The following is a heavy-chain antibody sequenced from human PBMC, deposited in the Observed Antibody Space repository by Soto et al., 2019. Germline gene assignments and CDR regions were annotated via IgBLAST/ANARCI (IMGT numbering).Heavy chain of an antibody. V-gene: IGHV3-30*04. Sequence: QVQLVESGGGVVQPGRSLRLSCAASGFTFSNYAVHWVRQAPGKGLEWVAVISYDGGIKNYADSVKGRFTISRDNSRNTLYLQMNSLRVEDTAVYYCARKFPYDSGTYLFDLDYWGQGTLVTVSS. CDR3: ARKFPYDSGTYLFDLDY. D-gene: IGHD3-10*01. J-gene: IGHJ4*02. CDR2: ISYDGGIK. CDR1: GFTFSNYA.